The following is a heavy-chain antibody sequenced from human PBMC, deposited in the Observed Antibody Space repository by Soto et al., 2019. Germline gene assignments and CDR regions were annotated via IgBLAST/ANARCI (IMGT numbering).Heavy chain of an antibody. V-gene: IGHV3-23*01. CDR3: ASVPIWCGSSSCYTEGFDS. CDR1: GFVFSDHA. D-gene: IGHD2-2*01. CDR2: ISADGSTT. J-gene: IGHJ4*02. Sequence: EVQLLDSGGGWVQPGGSLRLSCVASGFVFSDHAMSWVRQAPGKGLEWVSAISADGSTTYYANSVKGRFTVSRVNSKNTLYLEMNTLRAEDTAIYYCASVPIWCGSSSCYTEGFDSWGQGTRVTVSS.